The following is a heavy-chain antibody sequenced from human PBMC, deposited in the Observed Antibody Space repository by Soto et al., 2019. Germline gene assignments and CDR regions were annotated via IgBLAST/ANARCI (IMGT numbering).Heavy chain of an antibody. CDR2: ISAYNGNT. CDR1: GYTFTSYG. CDR3: ARYYDSSGYYRYYYYYGMDV. J-gene: IGHJ6*02. V-gene: IGHV1-18*01. D-gene: IGHD3-22*01. Sequence: ASVKVSCKASGYTFTSYGISWGRQAPGQGLEWMGWISAYNGNTNYAQKLQGRVTMTTDTSTSTAYMELRSLRSDDTAVYYCARYYDSSGYYRYYYYYGMDVWGQGTTVTVSS.